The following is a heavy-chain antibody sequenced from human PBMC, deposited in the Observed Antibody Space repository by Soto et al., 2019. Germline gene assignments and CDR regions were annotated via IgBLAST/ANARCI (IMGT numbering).Heavy chain of an antibody. CDR2: IYWDDDK. D-gene: IGHD6-13*01. V-gene: IGHV2-5*02. CDR1: GFSLNTSGVG. CDR3: AHGSSWYIVFDY. Sequence: QITLKESGPTLVKPTQTLTLTCTFSGFSLNTSGVGVGWIRQPPGKALEWLALIYWDDDKRYSPSLKSRLTITKDTSKNQVVLTMTNMDPVDTATYYCAHGSSWYIVFDYWGQGTLVTVSS. J-gene: IGHJ4*02.